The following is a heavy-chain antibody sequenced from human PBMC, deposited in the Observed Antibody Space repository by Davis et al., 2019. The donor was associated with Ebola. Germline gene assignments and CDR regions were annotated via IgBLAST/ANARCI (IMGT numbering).Heavy chain of an antibody. CDR1: GDTFSSHS. CDR3: ARDTAGSQRGFDY. Sequence: AASVKVSCKASGDTFSSHSIAWVRQAPGQGLQWMGGITPIFGPTNYAQKFQGRVTFTAVESTSTAYMELSGLKYDDTAVYYCARDTAGSQRGFDYWGQGTLVTVSS. J-gene: IGHJ4*02. V-gene: IGHV1-69*13. CDR2: ITPIFGPT.